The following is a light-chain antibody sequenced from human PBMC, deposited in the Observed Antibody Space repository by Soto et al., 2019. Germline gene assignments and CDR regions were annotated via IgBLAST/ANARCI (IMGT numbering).Light chain of an antibody. V-gene: IGLV1-47*01. Sequence: QSVLTQTPSVSGTPGQRVNISCSGSSSNIGRNYVYWYHQFPGMAPKLLIYRDNERPSVVSDRFSGSKSGTSASLAISGLGSGDEADYHCATWDDSLGGPVFGGGTKLTVL. CDR3: ATWDDSLGGPV. J-gene: IGLJ2*01. CDR2: RDN. CDR1: SSNIGRNY.